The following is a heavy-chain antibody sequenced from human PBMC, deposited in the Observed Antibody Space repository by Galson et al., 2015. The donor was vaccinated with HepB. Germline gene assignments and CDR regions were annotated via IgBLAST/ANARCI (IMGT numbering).Heavy chain of an antibody. CDR1: GFTFSNYA. D-gene: IGHD3-10*01. CDR3: AKGSYFKAFDY. CDR2: IGGGGGDT. Sequence: SLRLSCAASGFTFSNYAVNWVRQAPGKRLEWVSAIGGGGGDTYYADSVKGRFTISRDKSRNTLFLQMNSLRAEDTAVYYCAKGSYFKAFDYWGQGSLVTVSS. J-gene: IGHJ4*02. V-gene: IGHV3-23*01.